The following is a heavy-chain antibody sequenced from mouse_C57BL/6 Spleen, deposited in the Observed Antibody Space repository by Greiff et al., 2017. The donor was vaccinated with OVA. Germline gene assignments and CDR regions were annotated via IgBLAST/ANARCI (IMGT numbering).Heavy chain of an antibody. Sequence: QVQLQQSGAELAKPGASVKLSCKASGYTFTSYWMHWVKQRPGQGLEWIGYINPSSGYTKYNQKFKGKATLTADKSSSTAYMQLSSLTSADSAVXDCARGSTTVVDPMDYWGQGTLVTVSS. CDR3: ARGSTTVVDPMDY. CDR1: GYTFTSYW. V-gene: IGHV1-7*01. D-gene: IGHD1-1*01. J-gene: IGHJ4*01. CDR2: INPSSGYT.